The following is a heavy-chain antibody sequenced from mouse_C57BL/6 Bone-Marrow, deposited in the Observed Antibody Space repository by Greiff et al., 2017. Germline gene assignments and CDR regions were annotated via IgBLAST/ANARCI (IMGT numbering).Heavy chain of an antibody. CDR2: FHPYNDDT. D-gene: IGHD1-3*01. CDR1: GYTFTTYP. J-gene: IGHJ2*01. Sequence: QVQLQQSGAELVKPGASVKLSCKASGYTFTTYPIQWMKQTHGHSLEWIGDFHPYNDDTKYNEKFKGKATLTVDKSSSTDYLELSRLTSDDSAVYYCARGCYKRAYCCTYWGQGTTLTVSS. CDR3: ARGCYKRAYCCTY. V-gene: IGHV1-47*01.